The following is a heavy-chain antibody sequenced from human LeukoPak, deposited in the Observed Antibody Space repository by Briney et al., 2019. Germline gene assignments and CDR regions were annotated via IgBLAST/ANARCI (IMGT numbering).Heavy chain of an antibody. V-gene: IGHV1-18*01. Sequence: ASVKVSCKASGYTFTSYGIGWVRQAPGQGLEWMGWISAYNGNTNYAQKLQGRVTMTTDTSTSTAYMELRSLRSDDTAVYYCARGVSGRYDFWSGCTYNWFDPWGQGTLVTVSS. CDR2: ISAYNGNT. J-gene: IGHJ5*02. CDR1: GYTFTSYG. CDR3: ARGVSGRYDFWSGCTYNWFDP. D-gene: IGHD3-3*01.